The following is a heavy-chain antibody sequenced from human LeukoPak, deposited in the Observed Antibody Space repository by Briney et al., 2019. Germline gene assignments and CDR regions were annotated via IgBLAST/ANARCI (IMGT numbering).Heavy chain of an antibody. D-gene: IGHD4-17*01. Sequence: ASVKVSCKASGGTFSSYAISWVRQAPGQGLEWMGGIIPIFGTTNYAQKFQGRVTITTDESTGTAYMELISLRSEDTAIYYCARDRATTVTKSFAFDIWGQGTMVTVSS. J-gene: IGHJ3*02. V-gene: IGHV1-69*05. CDR2: IIPIFGTT. CDR1: GGTFSSYA. CDR3: ARDRATTVTKSFAFDI.